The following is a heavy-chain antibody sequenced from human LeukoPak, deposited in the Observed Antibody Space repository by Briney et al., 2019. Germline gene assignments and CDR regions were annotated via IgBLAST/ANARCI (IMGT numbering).Heavy chain of an antibody. D-gene: IGHD6-19*01. Sequence: PSETLSLTCTVSGGSISSHYWSWIRQPPGKGLEWIGYIYYSGSTNYNPSLKSRVTISVDTSKNQCSLKLSSVTAADTAVYYCAKTSSGWMYYFDYWGQGTLVTVSS. J-gene: IGHJ4*02. CDR1: GGSISSHY. CDR2: IYYSGST. V-gene: IGHV4-59*11. CDR3: AKTSSGWMYYFDY.